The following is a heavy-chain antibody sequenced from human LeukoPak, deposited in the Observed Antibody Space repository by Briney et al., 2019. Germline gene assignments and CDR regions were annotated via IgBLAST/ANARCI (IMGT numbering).Heavy chain of an antibody. D-gene: IGHD3-10*01. Sequence: SVKVSCKASGGTFSSYAISWVRQAPGQGLEWMGGIISIFGTANYAQKFQGRVTITADESTSTAYMELSSLRSEDTAVYYCARESLYYYGSGSRTFDYWGQGTLVTVSS. CDR1: GGTFSSYA. CDR2: IISIFGTA. V-gene: IGHV1-69*13. CDR3: ARESLYYYGSGSRTFDY. J-gene: IGHJ4*02.